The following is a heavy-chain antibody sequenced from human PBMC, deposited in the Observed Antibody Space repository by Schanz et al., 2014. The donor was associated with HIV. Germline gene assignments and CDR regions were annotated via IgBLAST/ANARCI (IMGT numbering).Heavy chain of an antibody. V-gene: IGHV4-34*01. CDR2: INHSGNT. Sequence: QVLLHQWGAGLLKPSETLSLTCAVYGGSFRGFYWNWIRQAPGKGLEWIGEINHSGNTYKKPSLKRRVPIPGDTSKTQFSLTLTSGTAADTAVYYCARGGILLLRGVSNWFDPWGQGTLVIVSS. CDR3: ARGGILLLRGVSNWFDP. CDR1: GGSFRGFY. D-gene: IGHD3-10*01. J-gene: IGHJ5*02.